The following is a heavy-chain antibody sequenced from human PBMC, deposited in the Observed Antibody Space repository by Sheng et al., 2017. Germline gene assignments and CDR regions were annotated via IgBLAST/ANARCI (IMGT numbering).Heavy chain of an antibody. D-gene: IGHD5-12*01. J-gene: IGHJ4*02. CDR3: TRVRDGYNYPDY. CDR1: GGSISSSSYY. V-gene: IGHV4-39*07. Sequence: QLQLQESGPGLVKPSETLSLTCTVSGGSISSSSYYWGWIRQPPGRGVEWIGSIYYSGSTYYNPSLKTRVTISIDTSKNQFSLKLSSVTAADAAVYYCTRVRDGYNYPDYWGQGTLVTVSS. CDR2: IYYSGST.